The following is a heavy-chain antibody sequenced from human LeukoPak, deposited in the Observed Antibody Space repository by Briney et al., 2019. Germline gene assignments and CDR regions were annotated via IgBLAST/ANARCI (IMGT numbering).Heavy chain of an antibody. V-gene: IGHV4-30-2*01. CDR1: GDSISGDGYS. CDR3: ARYRCVGYCSGDSWLDV. D-gene: IGHD2-15*01. J-gene: IGHJ6*02. Sequence: PSQTLSLTCAVSGDSISGDGYSWSWIRQPPGRGLEWIGYLRYTGSTDYNPSLKSRVTISVDRSKSQFSLRLSSVTAADTAVYYCARYRCVGYCSGDSWLDVWGQGTTVTVSS. CDR2: LRYTGST.